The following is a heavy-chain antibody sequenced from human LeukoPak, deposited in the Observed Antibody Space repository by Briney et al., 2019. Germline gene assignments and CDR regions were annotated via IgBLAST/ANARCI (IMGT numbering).Heavy chain of an antibody. Sequence: SETLSLTCTISGGSITYKRYSWVWIRQSPGKGLEWIGSVNFSGTTYYNPTVESRLTISLDTSTNQFSLKLSDVTATDTAVYYYARQDGVLDGSNSDDWDYFDYWGQGTLVTISS. CDR2: VNFSGTT. CDR1: GGSITYKRYS. J-gene: IGHJ4*02. CDR3: ARQDGVLDGSNSDDWDYFDY. V-gene: IGHV4-39*01. D-gene: IGHD5-24*01.